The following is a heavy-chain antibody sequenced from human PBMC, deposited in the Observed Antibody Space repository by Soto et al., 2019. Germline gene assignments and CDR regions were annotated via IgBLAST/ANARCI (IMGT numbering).Heavy chain of an antibody. Sequence: SETLSLTCTVSGGSVNTFYWSWIRQPPGEGLEWIGYVYYTGSTNYNPSLRSRVLISVDTSKNQFSLKLRSVTAADTAVYYCARQDGYYYYMDIWGKGTTVTVSS. V-gene: IGHV4-59*08. CDR2: VYYTGST. CDR3: ARQDGYYYYMDI. CDR1: GGSVNTFY. J-gene: IGHJ6*03.